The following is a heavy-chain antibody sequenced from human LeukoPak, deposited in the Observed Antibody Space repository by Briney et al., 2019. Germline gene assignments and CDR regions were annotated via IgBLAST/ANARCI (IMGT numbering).Heavy chain of an antibody. J-gene: IGHJ3*02. CDR1: GFTFSNYS. V-gene: IGHV3-21*01. CDR3: ARALVGATLRAFDI. D-gene: IGHD1-26*01. CDR2: ISSSSSYI. Sequence: GGSLRLSCEASGFTFSNYSMNWVRQAPGKGLEWVSSISSSSSYIYYADSVKGRFTISRDNAKNSLYLQMNSLRAEDTAVYYCARALVGATLRAFDIWGQGTMVTVSS.